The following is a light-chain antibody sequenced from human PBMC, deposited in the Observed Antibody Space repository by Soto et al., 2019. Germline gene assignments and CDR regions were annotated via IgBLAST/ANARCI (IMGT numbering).Light chain of an antibody. CDR2: DVS. J-gene: IGLJ1*01. CDR3: SSYTSTLDV. Sequence: QSALTQPASVSGSPGQSITISCTGTSSDVGGYNYVSWYQHHPGKAPKLMIYDVSSRPSGVSTRFSGSKSGNTASLSISGLQAEDEADYYCSSYTSTLDVFGTGTKVTVL. CDR1: SSDVGGYNY. V-gene: IGLV2-14*03.